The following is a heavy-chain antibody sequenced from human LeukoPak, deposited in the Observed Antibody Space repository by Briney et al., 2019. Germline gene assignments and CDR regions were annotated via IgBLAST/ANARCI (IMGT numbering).Heavy chain of an antibody. V-gene: IGHV3-23*01. CDR1: GFTFSNFG. Sequence: GGSLRLSCAASGFTFSNFGMSWVRQAPGKGLEWVSTISGNAVATYYADSVKGRFTISRDNSKNTLYLQMNSLRAEDTAVYYCAKPLDYWGQGTLVTVSS. CDR2: ISGNAVAT. J-gene: IGHJ4*02. CDR3: AKPLDY.